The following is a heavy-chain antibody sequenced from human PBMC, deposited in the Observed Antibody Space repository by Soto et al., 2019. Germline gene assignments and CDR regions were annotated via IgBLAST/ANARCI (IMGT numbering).Heavy chain of an antibody. CDR1: GFTFSSYS. V-gene: IGHV3-23*01. J-gene: IGHJ4*02. D-gene: IGHD3-22*01. CDR3: ASIQGYYDRSGYYSDY. CDR2: ISGSGGST. Sequence: GGSLRLSCAASGFTFSSYSMSWVRQAPGKGLEWVSAISGSGGSTYYADSVKGRFTISRDNSKNTLYLQMNSLRAEDTAVYYCASIQGYYDRSGYYSDYWGQGTLVTVSS.